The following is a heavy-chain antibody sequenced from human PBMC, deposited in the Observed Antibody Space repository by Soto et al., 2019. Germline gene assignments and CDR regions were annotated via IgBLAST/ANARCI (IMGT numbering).Heavy chain of an antibody. D-gene: IGHD1-26*01. CDR3: AKGGGRIVPRHFDN. CDR1: GFTFSNYA. J-gene: IGHJ4*02. V-gene: IGHV3-23*01. CDR2: ISSGGGSP. Sequence: EVQLLESGGGLVQPGGSLRLSCAASGFTFSNYAMSWVRQAPGKGLEWVSGISSGGGSPYNADSVKGRFSISRDNSKNTLYLHMKSLRAEDTAIYYCAKGGGRIVPRHFDNWGQGILVTVSS.